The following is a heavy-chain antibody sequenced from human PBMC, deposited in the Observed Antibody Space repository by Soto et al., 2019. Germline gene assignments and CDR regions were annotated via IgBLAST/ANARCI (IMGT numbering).Heavy chain of an antibody. CDR2: IKSKTDGGTT. CDR3: TTFMYCSSTSCYWFDYGDYELVGDSAFDI. D-gene: IGHD2-2*01. Sequence: GGSLRLSCAASGFTFSNAWMSWVRQAPGKGLEWVGRIKSKTDGGTTDYAAPVKGRFTISRDDSKNTLYLQMNSLKTEDTAVYYCTTFMYCSSTSCYWFDYGDYELVGDSAFDIWGQGTMVTVSS. CDR1: GFTFSNAW. V-gene: IGHV3-15*01. J-gene: IGHJ3*02.